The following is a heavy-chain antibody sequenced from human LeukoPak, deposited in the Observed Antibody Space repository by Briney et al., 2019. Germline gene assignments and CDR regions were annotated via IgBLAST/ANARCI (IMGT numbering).Heavy chain of an antibody. D-gene: IGHD6-6*01. CDR1: GFSFSSYE. CDR2: MSTSGGTI. Sequence: GGSLRLSCAASGFSFSSYEMNRVRQAPGKGLEWISYMSTSGGTIYYADSVKGRFTISRDNAKNYLYLQMNSLGAEDTAVYYCATHTSSSIYWGQGTLVTVSS. CDR3: ATHTSSSIY. J-gene: IGHJ4*02. V-gene: IGHV3-48*03.